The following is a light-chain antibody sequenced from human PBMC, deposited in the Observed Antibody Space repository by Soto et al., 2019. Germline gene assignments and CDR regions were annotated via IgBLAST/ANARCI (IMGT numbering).Light chain of an antibody. V-gene: IGLV2-14*01. CDR1: SSDVGGYSY. Sequence: QSALTQPASVSGSPGQSITISCTGTSSDVGGYSYVSWYQHHPGKTPKLMIYEVSNRPSGVAHRFSGSKSGNTASLTISGLETEDAADSDCSSFSSITREVFGGGTQLTVL. J-gene: IGLJ3*02. CDR3: SSFSSITREV. CDR2: EVS.